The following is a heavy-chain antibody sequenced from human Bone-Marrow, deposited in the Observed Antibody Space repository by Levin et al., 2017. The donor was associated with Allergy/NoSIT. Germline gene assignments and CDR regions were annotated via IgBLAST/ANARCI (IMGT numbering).Heavy chain of an antibody. Sequence: SLKISCAASGFTFDDYAMHWVRQAPGKGLEWVAGLSWNSATVAYADFVNDRFTISRDNAGNSLSLQMNILRPEDTDLYYCTRDTGGHSYGFYGMDVWGQGTTVTVSS. V-gene: IGHV3-9*01. CDR2: LSWNSATV. CDR3: TRDTGGHSYGFYGMDV. J-gene: IGHJ6*02. D-gene: IGHD5-18*01. CDR1: GFTFDDYA.